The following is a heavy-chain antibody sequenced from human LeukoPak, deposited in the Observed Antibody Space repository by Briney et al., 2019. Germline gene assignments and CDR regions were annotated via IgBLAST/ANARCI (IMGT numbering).Heavy chain of an antibody. CDR1: GYTFTSYG. J-gene: IGHJ4*02. Sequence: ASVKVSCKASGYTFTSYGISWVRQAPGQGLEWMGWISAYNGNTNYALKLQGRVTMTTDTSTSTAYMELRSLRSDDTAVYYCARVPSNPNYDFWSGYYFDYWGQGTLVTVSS. D-gene: IGHD3-3*01. V-gene: IGHV1-18*01. CDR2: ISAYNGNT. CDR3: ARVPSNPNYDFWSGYYFDY.